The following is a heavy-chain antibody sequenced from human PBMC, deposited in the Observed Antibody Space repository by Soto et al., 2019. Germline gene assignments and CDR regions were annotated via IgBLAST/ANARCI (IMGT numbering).Heavy chain of an antibody. CDR3: ARDSCSGGSCYSES. V-gene: IGHV1-18*01. CDR2: ISAYNDNT. Sequence: APVKRSCKASGYTFTSYGVSWLRQAPGQGLEWMGWISAYNDNTNYAQKLQGRVTMTTDTSTSTAYMELRSLRSDDTAVYYCARDSCSGGSCYSESWGQGTLVTVSS. D-gene: IGHD2-15*01. CDR1: GYTFTSYG. J-gene: IGHJ4*02.